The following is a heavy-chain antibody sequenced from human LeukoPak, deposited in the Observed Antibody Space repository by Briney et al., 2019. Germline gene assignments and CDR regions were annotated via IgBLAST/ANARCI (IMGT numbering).Heavy chain of an antibody. CDR3: ARGYYDFWSGHSYYYYYYYMDV. D-gene: IGHD3-3*01. CDR2: INPNSGGT. CDR1: GYTFTGYY. J-gene: IGHJ6*03. V-gene: IGHV1-2*02. Sequence: ASVKVSCKASGYTFTGYYMHWVRQAPGQGLEWMGWINPNSGGTNYAQKLQGRVTMTTDTSTSTAYMELRSLRSDDTAVYYCARGYYDFWSGHSYYYYYYYMDVWGKGTTVTVSS.